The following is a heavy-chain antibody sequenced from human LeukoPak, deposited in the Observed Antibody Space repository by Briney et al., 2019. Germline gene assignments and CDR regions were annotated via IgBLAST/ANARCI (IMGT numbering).Heavy chain of an antibody. CDR3: AKPTGGRYTYCLDY. Sequence: GGSLRLSCAASGFIFSSYAMSWVRQAPGKGLEWVSTFSGSGGSTSYADSVKGRFTISRDNSKNTLYLQMSSLRAEDTAVYYCAKPTGGRYTYCLDYWGQGTLVTVSS. CDR1: GFIFSSYA. CDR2: FSGSGGST. V-gene: IGHV3-23*01. D-gene: IGHD5-18*01. J-gene: IGHJ4*02.